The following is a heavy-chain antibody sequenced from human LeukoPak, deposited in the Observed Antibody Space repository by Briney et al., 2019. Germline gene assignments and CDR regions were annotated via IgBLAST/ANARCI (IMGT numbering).Heavy chain of an antibody. CDR2: IYYSGST. CDR1: GGSISSYY. J-gene: IGHJ3*02. Sequence: SETLSLTCTVSGGSISSYYWSWIRQPPGKGLEWIGYIYYSGSTNYNPSLKSRVTISVDTSKNQFSLKLGSVTAADTAVYYCARDGSSGLAFDIWGQGTMVTVSS. CDR3: ARDGSSGLAFDI. D-gene: IGHD6-19*01. V-gene: IGHV4-59*01.